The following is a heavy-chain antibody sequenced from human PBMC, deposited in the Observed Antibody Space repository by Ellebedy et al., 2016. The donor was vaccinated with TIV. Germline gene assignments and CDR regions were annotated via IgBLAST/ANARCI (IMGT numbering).Heavy chain of an antibody. D-gene: IGHD3-16*01. V-gene: IGHV3-20*04. CDR1: GFTFSFYW. Sequence: GGSLRLXCAASGFTFSFYWMGWLRQGPGKGLEWVSGISWNSGTITYADSVKGRFTISRDNAKNSLFLQMNSLRVEHTAVFYCASLESYGFDQWGQGTLVTVSS. CDR3: ASLESYGFDQ. J-gene: IGHJ4*02. CDR2: ISWNSGTI.